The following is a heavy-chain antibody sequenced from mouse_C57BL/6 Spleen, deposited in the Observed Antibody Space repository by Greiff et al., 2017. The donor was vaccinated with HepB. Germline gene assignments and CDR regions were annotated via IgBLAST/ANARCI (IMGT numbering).Heavy chain of an antibody. CDR2: IYPGSGNT. J-gene: IGHJ1*03. V-gene: IGHV1-76*01. CDR3: ARYYSNGWYFDV. CDR1: GYTFTDYY. D-gene: IGHD2-5*01. Sequence: QVHVKQSGAELVRPGASVKLSCKASGYTFTDYYINWVKQRPGQGLEWIARIYPGSGNTYYNEKFKGKATLTAEKSSSTAYMQLSSLTSEDSAVYFCARYYSNGWYFDVWGTGTTVTVSS.